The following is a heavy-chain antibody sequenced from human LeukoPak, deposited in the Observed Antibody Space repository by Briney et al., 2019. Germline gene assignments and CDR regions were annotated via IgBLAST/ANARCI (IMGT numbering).Heavy chain of an antibody. D-gene: IGHD3-10*01. CDR3: ARARITMVRGVTWFDP. J-gene: IGHJ5*02. CDR1: GGSISRGSYY. CDR2: IYYSGST. V-gene: IGHV4-61*01. Sequence: SQTLSLTCTCSGGSISRGSYYGSWIRQPPGEGLEWMGYIYYSGSTNYNPSLKSRVTISVDTSKNQFSLKLSSVTAADTAVYYCARARITMVRGVTWFDPWGQGTLVTVSS.